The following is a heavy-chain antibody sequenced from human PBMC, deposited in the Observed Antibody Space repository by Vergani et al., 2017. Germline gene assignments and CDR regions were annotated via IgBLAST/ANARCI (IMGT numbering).Heavy chain of an antibody. V-gene: IGHV5-51*01. CDR2: IHPADSDT. D-gene: IGHD3-22*01. CDR1: GYSFTNYW. Sequence: EVQLVQSGAAVKKPGEPLKISCQISGYSFTNYWIGCVRQMPGKGLEWMGIIHPADSDTRYSPSFQGQVTISVDKSISAAYLQRSSLRASDSAMYYCARLYGRDSSGSKYFDYWGQGTLVTVSS. CDR3: ARLYGRDSSGSKYFDY. J-gene: IGHJ4*02.